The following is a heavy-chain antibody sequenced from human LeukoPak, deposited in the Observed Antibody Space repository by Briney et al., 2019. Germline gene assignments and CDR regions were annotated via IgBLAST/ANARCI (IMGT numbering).Heavy chain of an antibody. CDR1: GFTFSSYA. V-gene: IGHV3-7*03. CDR2: IKQDGSEK. Sequence: RPGGSLRLSCAASGFTFSSYAMSWVRQAPGKGLEWVANIKQDGSEKYYVDSVKGRFTISRDNAKNSLYLQMNSLRAEDTAVYYCARLGELSSFDYWGQGTLVTVSS. CDR3: ARLGELSSFDY. J-gene: IGHJ4*02. D-gene: IGHD3-16*02.